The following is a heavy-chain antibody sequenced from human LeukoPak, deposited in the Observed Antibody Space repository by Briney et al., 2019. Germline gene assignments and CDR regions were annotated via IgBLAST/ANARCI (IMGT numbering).Heavy chain of an antibody. Sequence: SETLSLTCAVYGGSFSGYYWSWIRQPPGKGLEWIGEINHSGSTNYNPSLKSRVTISVDTSKNQFSLKLSSVTAADTAVYYCARSGSWYHELPYYYYYMDVWGKGTTVTVSS. CDR3: ARSGSWYHELPYYYYYMDV. J-gene: IGHJ6*03. V-gene: IGHV4-34*01. D-gene: IGHD6-13*01. CDR1: GGSFSGYY. CDR2: INHSGST.